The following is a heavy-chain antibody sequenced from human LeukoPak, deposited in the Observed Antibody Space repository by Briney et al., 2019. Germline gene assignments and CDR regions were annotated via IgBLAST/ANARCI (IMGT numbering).Heavy chain of an antibody. CDR1: GFTFRSYE. D-gene: IGHD3-22*01. J-gene: IGHJ4*02. Sequence: RGSLRLSCAASGFTFRSYEMNWVRQTPGKVLEWVSYISNSGSSIFYADSVKGRFTISRDNAKNSLFLQMSSLRAEDTAVYYCARDRYDSRGCAFDYWGQGTLVTVSS. CDR2: ISNSGSSI. V-gene: IGHV3-48*03. CDR3: ARDRYDSRGCAFDY.